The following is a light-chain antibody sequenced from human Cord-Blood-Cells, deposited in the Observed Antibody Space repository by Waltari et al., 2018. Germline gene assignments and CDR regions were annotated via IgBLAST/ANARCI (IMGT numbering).Light chain of an antibody. Sequence: ELVLTQSLATLSSSHGERATLSCRASQSVSRYLAWYQQRPGQAPRLLIYDASNRATGIPARFSGSGSGTDFTLTISSLEPEDFAVYSCQQRSNWPPITFGQGTRLEIK. J-gene: IGKJ5*01. CDR1: QSVSRY. V-gene: IGKV3-11*01. CDR3: QQRSNWPPIT. CDR2: DAS.